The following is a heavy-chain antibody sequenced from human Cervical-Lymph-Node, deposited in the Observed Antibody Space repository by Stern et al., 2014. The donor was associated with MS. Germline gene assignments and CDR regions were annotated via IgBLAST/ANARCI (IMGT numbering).Heavy chain of an antibody. CDR3: VRRNYVALDH. V-gene: IGHV3-72*01. J-gene: IGHJ4*02. CDR1: GLTFSDQY. D-gene: IGHD1-7*01. Sequence: EVQLVESGGGLVQPGGSLRLSCAVSGLTFSDQYMDWVRQAPGQGLEWVGRSSSKANSYTTEYAASVKGRFTISRDESENSFNLQMNSLQTDDTAVYYCVRRNYVALDHRGQGTLVTVSS. CDR2: SSSKANSYTT.